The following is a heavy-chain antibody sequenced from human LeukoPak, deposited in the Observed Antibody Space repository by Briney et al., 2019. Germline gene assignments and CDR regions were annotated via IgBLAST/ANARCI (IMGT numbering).Heavy chain of an antibody. CDR1: GYTFTSYD. V-gene: IGHV1-8*01. Sequence: ASVKVSCKASGYTFTSYDINWVRQAAGQGLEWMGWMNPNSGNTGHAQNFQGRVTMTRNTSISTAYMELSSLRSEDTAVYFCSLSGYNYGYYFDYWGQGTLVTVCS. D-gene: IGHD5-18*01. CDR3: SLSGYNYGYYFDY. J-gene: IGHJ4*02. CDR2: MNPNSGNT.